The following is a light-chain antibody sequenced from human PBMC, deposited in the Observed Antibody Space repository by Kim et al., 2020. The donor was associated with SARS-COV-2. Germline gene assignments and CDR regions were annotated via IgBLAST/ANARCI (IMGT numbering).Light chain of an antibody. Sequence: SGKTARITGGGNIIGSKSVHWYQQEPGQSPVLVIYYDSDRPSGIPERFSGSNSGNTATLTISRVEAGDEADYYCQVWDSSSDRVVFGGGTQLTVL. CDR3: QVWDSSSDRVV. CDR1: IIGSKS. CDR2: YDS. V-gene: IGLV3-21*04. J-gene: IGLJ2*01.